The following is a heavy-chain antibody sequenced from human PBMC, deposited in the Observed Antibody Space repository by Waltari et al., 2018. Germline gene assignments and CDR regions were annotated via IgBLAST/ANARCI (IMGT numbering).Heavy chain of an antibody. V-gene: IGHV4-30-2*01. CDR2: IYHSGST. J-gene: IGHJ4*02. CDR1: GGSISSGGYS. CDR3: ARGDYDFWSGPPDY. Sequence: QLQLQESGSGLVKPSQTLSLTCAVSGGSISSGGYSWRWIRRPPGKGLEWIGYIYHSGSTYYNPSLKSRVTISVDRSKHQFSLKLSSVTAADTAVYYCARGDYDFWSGPPDYWGQGTLVTVSS. D-gene: IGHD3-3*01.